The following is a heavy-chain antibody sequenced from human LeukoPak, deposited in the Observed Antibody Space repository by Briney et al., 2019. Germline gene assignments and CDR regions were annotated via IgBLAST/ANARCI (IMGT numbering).Heavy chain of an antibody. V-gene: IGHV4-59*12. Sequence: SETLSLTCTVSGGSISSYYWSWIRQPPGKGLEWIGYIYYSGSTNYNPSLKSRVTISVDTSKNQFSLKLSSVTAADTAVYYCASPEPDSEDAFDIWGQGTMVTVSS. J-gene: IGHJ3*02. D-gene: IGHD1-26*01. CDR3: ASPEPDSEDAFDI. CDR2: IYYSGST. CDR1: GGSISSYY.